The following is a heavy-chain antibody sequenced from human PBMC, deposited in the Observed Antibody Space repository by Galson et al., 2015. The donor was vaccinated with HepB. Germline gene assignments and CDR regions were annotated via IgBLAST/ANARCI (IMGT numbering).Heavy chain of an antibody. J-gene: IGHJ6*02. Sequence: SLRLSCAASGFTFSSYSMNWVRQAPGKGLEWVSYISSSSSTIYYADSVKGRFTISRDNAKNSLYLQMNSLRAEDTAVYYCARGGRGIQLWLLGMDVWGQGTTVTVSS. CDR2: ISSSSSTI. V-gene: IGHV3-48*01. CDR3: ARGGRGIQLWLLGMDV. D-gene: IGHD5-18*01. CDR1: GFTFSSYS.